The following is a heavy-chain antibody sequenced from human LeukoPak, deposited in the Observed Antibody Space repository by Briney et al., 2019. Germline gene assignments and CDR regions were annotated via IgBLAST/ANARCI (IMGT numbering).Heavy chain of an antibody. D-gene: IGHD3/OR15-3a*01. Sequence: ASVKVSCKLSGNTLIEFSMHWVRQAPAKGLEWMGGFDPEDGKTIYAQKFQGRVTMTEDTSTDTAYMELSSLRSEDTAVYYCATAGDAIDSVMIWDFWGQGTLVTVSS. J-gene: IGHJ4*02. CDR1: GNTLIEFS. CDR3: ATAGDAIDSVMIWDF. CDR2: FDPEDGKT. V-gene: IGHV1-24*01.